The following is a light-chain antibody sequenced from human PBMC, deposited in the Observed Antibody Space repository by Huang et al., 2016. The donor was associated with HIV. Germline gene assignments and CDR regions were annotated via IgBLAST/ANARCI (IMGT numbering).Light chain of an antibody. CDR2: DTS. J-gene: IGKJ4*01. V-gene: IGKV3-11*01. CDR1: QSVGNY. Sequence: IVLTQSPATLSWYPGERVTLSCRASQSVGNYIAWYQQHPGQSPRLLIYDTSNRAPGTPVRFSGSGSGTDFALTISNLESEDFAVYYCQQCSSGVTFGGGTKVQVK. CDR3: QQCSSGVT.